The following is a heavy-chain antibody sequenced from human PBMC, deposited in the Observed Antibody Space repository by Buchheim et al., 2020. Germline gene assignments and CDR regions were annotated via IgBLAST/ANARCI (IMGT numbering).Heavy chain of an antibody. D-gene: IGHD5-18*01. Sequence: EVQLLESGGGLVQPGGSLRLSCVASGFTFSSYAMSWVRQAPGKGLEWVSVIGGGGGSTYYADSVKGRFTISRDTSKNPLYLQMNSLRAEDTAVYYCAKAYTSMVIFDNWGQGTL. CDR1: GFTFSSYA. V-gene: IGHV3-23*01. J-gene: IGHJ4*02. CDR3: AKAYTSMVIFDN. CDR2: IGGGGGST.